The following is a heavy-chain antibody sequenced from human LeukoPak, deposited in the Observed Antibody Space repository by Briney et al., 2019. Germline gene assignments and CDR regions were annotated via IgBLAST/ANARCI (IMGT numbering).Heavy chain of an antibody. CDR1: GGSISSGDYC. V-gene: IGHV4-30-4*01. CDR3: ARIGPKGGARRYFGWLAFDY. D-gene: IGHD3-9*01. CDR2: IYYSGST. Sequence: SQTLSLTCTVSGGSISSGDYCWSWIRQPPGKGLEWIGYIYYSGSTYYNPSLKSRVTISVDTSKNQFSMKLSSVTAADTAVYYCARIGPKGGARRYFGWLAFDYWGQGTLVTVSS. J-gene: IGHJ4*02.